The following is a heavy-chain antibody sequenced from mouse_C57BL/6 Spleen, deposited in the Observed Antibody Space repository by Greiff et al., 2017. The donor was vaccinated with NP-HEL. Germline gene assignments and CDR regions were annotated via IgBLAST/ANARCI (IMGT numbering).Heavy chain of an antibody. CDR1: GYTFTSYW. Sequence: VQRVESGAELAKPGASVKLSCKASGYTFTSYWMHWVKQRPGQGLEWIGYINPSSGYTKYNQKFKDKATLTADKSSSTAYMQLSSLTYEDSAVYYCARSGGLYYGNPAWFAYWGQGTLVTVSA. J-gene: IGHJ3*01. CDR3: ARSGGLYYGNPAWFAY. V-gene: IGHV1-7*01. D-gene: IGHD2-1*01. CDR2: INPSSGYT.